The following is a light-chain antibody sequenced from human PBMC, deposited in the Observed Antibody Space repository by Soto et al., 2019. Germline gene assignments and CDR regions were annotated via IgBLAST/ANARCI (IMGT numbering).Light chain of an antibody. J-gene: IGKJ1*01. CDR2: GAT. CDR3: QQSYTTPWT. CDR1: QNISYY. Sequence: DIQMTQSPSSLSASVGDRVTITCRASQNISYYLNWFQQKSGKAPNLLIYGATTLDIGVPSRFSGSGSGTDFSLTISSLQPEDFAGYYCQQSYTTPWTFGQGSNVDVK. V-gene: IGKV1-39*01.